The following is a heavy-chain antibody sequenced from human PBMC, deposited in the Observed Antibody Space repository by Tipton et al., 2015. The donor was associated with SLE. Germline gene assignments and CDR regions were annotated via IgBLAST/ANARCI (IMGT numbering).Heavy chain of an antibody. CDR2: IYYSGST. D-gene: IGHD6-19*01. V-gene: IGHV4-61*01. J-gene: IGHJ5*02. CDR3: AAATSVAGGGWFDP. CDR1: GYSVSSGYY. Sequence: GLVKPSETLSLSCAVSGYSVSSGYYWTWIRQPPGKGPVWIGYIYYSGSTNYSPSLKSRVTISLDTSKNQFSLKLTSLIAADTAVYYCAAATSVAGGGWFDPWGQGTLVTVSS.